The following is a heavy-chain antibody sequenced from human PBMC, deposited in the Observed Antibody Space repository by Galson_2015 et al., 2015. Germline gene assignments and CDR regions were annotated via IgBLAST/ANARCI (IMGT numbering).Heavy chain of an antibody. Sequence: SLRLSCAASGFTFSSYAMSWVRQAPGKGLEWVSLITASGGSPYYADSVKRRVTISGDNSKDTLYLQMNSLRAEDTAMYYCAKGVGSDFYYANDYWGQGTLVTVSS. J-gene: IGHJ4*02. CDR3: AKGVGSDFYYANDY. D-gene: IGHD3-22*01. CDR2: ITASGGSP. V-gene: IGHV3-23*01. CDR1: GFTFSSYA.